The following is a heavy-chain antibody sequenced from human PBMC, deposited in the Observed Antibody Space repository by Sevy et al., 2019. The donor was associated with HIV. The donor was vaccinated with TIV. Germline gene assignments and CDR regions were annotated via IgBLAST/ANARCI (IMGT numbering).Heavy chain of an antibody. CDR3: ARDPRTAAAGTRYFDY. CDR1: GFTFSSYS. CDR2: ISSSGSYI. V-gene: IGHV3-21*01. D-gene: IGHD6-13*01. J-gene: IGHJ4*02. Sequence: GGSLRLSCAASGFTFSSYSMNWVRQAPGKGLEWVSSISSSGSYIYYADSVKGRFTISRDNAKNPLYLQMNSLRAEDTAVYYCARDPRTAAAGTRYFDYWGQGTLVTVSS.